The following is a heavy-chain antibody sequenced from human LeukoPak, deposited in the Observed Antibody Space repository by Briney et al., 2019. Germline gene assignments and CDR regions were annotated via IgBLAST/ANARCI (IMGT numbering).Heavy chain of an antibody. CDR2: IGTAGDT. V-gene: IGHV3-13*01. J-gene: IGHJ4*02. CDR1: GFTFSSYD. Sequence: GGSLRLSCAASGFTFSSYDMHWVRQATGKGLEWVSAIGTAGDTYYPGSVKGRFTISRENAKNSLYLQMNSLRAGDTAVYYCARGSRDDYGDYAPEFAYWGQGTLVTVSS. CDR3: ARGSRDDYGDYAPEFAY. D-gene: IGHD4-17*01.